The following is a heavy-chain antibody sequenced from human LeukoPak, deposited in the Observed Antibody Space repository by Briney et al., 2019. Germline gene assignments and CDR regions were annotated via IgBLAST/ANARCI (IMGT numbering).Heavy chain of an antibody. CDR2: IYTSGST. Sequence: SETLSPTCTVSGGSISSYYWSWIRQPPGKGLEWIGYIYTSGSTNYNPSLKSRVTISVDTSKNQFSLKLSSVTAADTAVYYCARSHGGSYYDYWGQGTLVTVSS. CDR3: ARSHGGSYYDY. D-gene: IGHD1-26*01. V-gene: IGHV4-4*09. CDR1: GGSISSYY. J-gene: IGHJ4*02.